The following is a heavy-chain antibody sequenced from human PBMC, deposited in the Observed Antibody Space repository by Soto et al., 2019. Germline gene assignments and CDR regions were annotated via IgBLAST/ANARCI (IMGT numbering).Heavy chain of an antibody. J-gene: IGHJ4*02. D-gene: IGHD6-19*01. CDR1: GYTFTSYA. V-gene: IGHV1-3*01. CDR3: ARDLAVAGTDY. Sequence: ASVKVSCKASGYTFTSYAMHWVRQAPGQRLEWMGWINAGNGNTKYSQKFQGRVTITRDTSASTAYMEPSSLRSEDTAVYYCARDLAVAGTDYWGQGTLVTVSS. CDR2: INAGNGNT.